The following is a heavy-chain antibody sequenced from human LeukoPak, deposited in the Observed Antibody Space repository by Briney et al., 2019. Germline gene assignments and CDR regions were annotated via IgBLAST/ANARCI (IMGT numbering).Heavy chain of an antibody. Sequence: ASVKVSCGASGYTFTNYGITWVRQAPGQGLEWMGWIRAFSGNTNYAQKVQGRVTITTDTSTSTAYMELRNLISDDTAVYFCARDYCSSSSCYSHYYYYGMDVWGQGTTVTVSS. J-gene: IGHJ6*02. CDR2: IRAFSGNT. CDR1: GYTFTNYG. V-gene: IGHV1-18*01. D-gene: IGHD2-2*02. CDR3: ARDYCSSSSCYSHYYYYGMDV.